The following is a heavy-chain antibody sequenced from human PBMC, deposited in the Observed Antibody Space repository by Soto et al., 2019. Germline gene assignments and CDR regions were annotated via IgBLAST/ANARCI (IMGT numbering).Heavy chain of an antibody. Sequence: SETLSLTCTVSGGSVSSDLHYWSWIRQPPGKGLEWIGYVYHSGGAKYSPSLKSRVTISIDTSKNQFSLKLNSVTAADTAVYYCARFTTGDVWGKGTTVTGSS. V-gene: IGHV4-61*01. D-gene: IGHD2-2*01. CDR1: GGSVSSDLHY. J-gene: IGHJ6*04. CDR2: VYHSGGA. CDR3: ARFTTGDV.